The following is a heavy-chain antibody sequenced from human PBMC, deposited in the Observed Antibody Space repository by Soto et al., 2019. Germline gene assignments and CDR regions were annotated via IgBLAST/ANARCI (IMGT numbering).Heavy chain of an antibody. V-gene: IGHV4-61*08. CDR3: ARDGYSGYDYGVTIDY. CDR1: GGSISSGGYY. CDR2: IYYSGST. D-gene: IGHD5-12*01. Sequence: SETLSLTCTVSGGSISSGGYYWSWIRQHPGKGLEWIGYIYYSGSTNYNPSLKSRVTISVDTSKNQFSLKLSSVTAADTAVYYCARDGYSGYDYGVTIDYWGQGTLVTVSS. J-gene: IGHJ4*02.